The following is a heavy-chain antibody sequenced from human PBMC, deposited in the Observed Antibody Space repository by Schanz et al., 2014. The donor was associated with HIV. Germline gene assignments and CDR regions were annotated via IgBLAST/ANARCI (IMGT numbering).Heavy chain of an antibody. Sequence: QLLESGGDFRQRGGSLRLSCVVSGFTFSNFAMSWVRQAPGKGLEWVSGISVSGGKTYYADSVKGRFTISRDNSKNALYLQMNSLRAEDTAVYYCALSRPSGYGGSWYFDLWGRGTLVAVSS. D-gene: IGHD2-15*01. J-gene: IGHJ2*01. CDR2: ISVSGGKT. CDR3: ALSRPSGYGGSWYFDL. V-gene: IGHV3-23*01. CDR1: GFTFSNFA.